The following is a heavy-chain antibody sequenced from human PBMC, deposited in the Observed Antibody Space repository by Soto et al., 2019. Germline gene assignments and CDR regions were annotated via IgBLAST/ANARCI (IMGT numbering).Heavy chain of an antibody. V-gene: IGHV3-64D*08. Sequence: GGSLRLSCSASGFTFSSYAMHWVRQAPGKGLEYVSAISSNGGSTYYADSVKGRFTISRDNSKNTLYLQMSSLRAEDTAVYYCVTPLARYSSTGDHYFDYWGQGTLVTVSS. CDR3: VTPLARYSSTGDHYFDY. D-gene: IGHD6-13*01. CDR1: GFTFSSYA. J-gene: IGHJ4*02. CDR2: ISSNGGST.